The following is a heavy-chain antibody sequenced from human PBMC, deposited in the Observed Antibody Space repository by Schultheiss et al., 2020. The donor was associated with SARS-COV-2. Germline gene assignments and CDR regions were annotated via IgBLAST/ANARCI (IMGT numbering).Heavy chain of an antibody. CDR2: IWYDGSNK. D-gene: IGHD3-22*01. Sequence: GGSLRLSCAASGFTFSSYAMHWVRQAPGKGLEWVAVIWYDGSNKYYADSVKGRFTISRDNSKNTLYLQMNSLRAEDTAVYYCGSGPSAYYDFWGQGTLVTVSS. J-gene: IGHJ4*02. V-gene: IGHV3-33*01. CDR3: GSGPSAYYDF. CDR1: GFTFSSYA.